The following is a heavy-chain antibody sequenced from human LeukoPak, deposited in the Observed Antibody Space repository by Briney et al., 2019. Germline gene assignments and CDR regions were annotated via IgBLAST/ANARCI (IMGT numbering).Heavy chain of an antibody. CDR3: AKSAPAFDCSSTSCPIDY. J-gene: IGHJ4*02. D-gene: IGHD2-2*01. Sequence: GGSLRLSCAASGFTFSDYYMSWIRQAPGKGLEWVSYISSSGGTIYYADSVKGRFTISRDNAKNTLYLQMNSLRAEDTAVYYCAKSAPAFDCSSTSCPIDYWGQGTLVTVSS. CDR2: ISSSGGTI. V-gene: IGHV3-11*01. CDR1: GFTFSDYY.